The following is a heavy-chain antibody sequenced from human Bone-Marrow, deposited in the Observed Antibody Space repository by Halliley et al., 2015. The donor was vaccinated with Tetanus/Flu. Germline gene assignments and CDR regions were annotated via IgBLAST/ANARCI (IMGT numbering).Heavy chain of an antibody. Sequence: SVIYRGVTTYYADSVKGRFTISRDSSMNTLCLQMNSLRAEDAAMYYCARALTGDKGSKGFDCWGQGTLLGVSS. CDR2: IYRGVTT. V-gene: IGHV3-53*01. J-gene: IGHJ4*01. CDR3: ARALTGDKGSKGFDC. D-gene: IGHD1-20*01.